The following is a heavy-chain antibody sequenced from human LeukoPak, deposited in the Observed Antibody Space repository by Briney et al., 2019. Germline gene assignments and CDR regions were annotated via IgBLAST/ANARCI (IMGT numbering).Heavy chain of an antibody. J-gene: IGHJ6*02. CDR1: GFTFSSYS. D-gene: IGHD3-16*01. Sequence: TGGSLRLSCAASGFTFSSYSMNWVRQAPGKGLEWVAVISYDGSNKYYADSVKGRFTISRDNSKNTLYLQMNSLRAEDTAVYYCAKGYDYAVGDVWGQGTTVTVSS. V-gene: IGHV3-30*18. CDR3: AKGYDYAVGDV. CDR2: ISYDGSNK.